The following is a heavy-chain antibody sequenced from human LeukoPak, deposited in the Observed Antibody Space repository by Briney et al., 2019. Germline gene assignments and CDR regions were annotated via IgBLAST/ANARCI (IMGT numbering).Heavy chain of an antibody. CDR3: AREPSSSWGDNWFDP. Sequence: ASVKVSCKASGYTFTGYYMHWVRQAPGQGLEWMGRINPNSGGTNYAQKFQGRVTMTRDTSISTAYMELSRLRSDDTAVYYCAREPSSSWGDNWFDPWGQGTLVTVSS. CDR1: GYTFTGYY. D-gene: IGHD6-13*01. CDR2: INPNSGGT. J-gene: IGHJ5*02. V-gene: IGHV1-2*06.